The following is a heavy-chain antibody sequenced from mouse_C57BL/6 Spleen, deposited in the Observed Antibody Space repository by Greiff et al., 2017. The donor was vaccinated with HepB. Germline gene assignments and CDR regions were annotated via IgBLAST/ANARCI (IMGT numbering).Heavy chain of an antibody. D-gene: IGHD1-1*01. V-gene: IGHV5-4*01. CDR1: GFTFSSYA. CDR2: ISDGGSYT. J-gene: IGHJ4*01. CDR3: AREEIYYYGSSPHYYAMDY. Sequence: EVKLMESGGGLVKPGGSLKLSCAASGFTFSSYAMSWVRQTPEKRLEWVATISDGGSYTYYPDNVKGRFTISRDNAKNNLYLQMSHLKSEDTAMYYGAREEIYYYGSSPHYYAMDYWGQGTSVTVSS.